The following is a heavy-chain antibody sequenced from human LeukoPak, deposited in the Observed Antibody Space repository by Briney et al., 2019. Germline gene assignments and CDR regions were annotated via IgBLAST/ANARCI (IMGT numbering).Heavy chain of an antibody. Sequence: GGSLRLSCAASGFTFSSYGMHWVRQAPGKGLEWLANIRQDGSEKYYVDSVKGRFTISRDNARNSLFLQMNSLRAEDTAVYYCVSHGPFWGQGTLVTVSS. CDR3: VSHGPF. CDR1: GFTFSSYG. V-gene: IGHV3-7*01. J-gene: IGHJ4*02. CDR2: IRQDGSEK.